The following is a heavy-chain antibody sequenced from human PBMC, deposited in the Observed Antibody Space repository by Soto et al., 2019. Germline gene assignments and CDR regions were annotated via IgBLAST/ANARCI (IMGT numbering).Heavy chain of an antibody. CDR1: GFTFKAYA. V-gene: IGHV3-23*01. CDR3: AKDEGTSSTVFDY. D-gene: IGHD4-4*01. CDR2: ITATNGNT. Sequence: GGSLRLSCVASGFTFKAYAMGWVRQAPGKGLEWVSSITATNGNTYYADSVRGRFTISRDNSRNSLFLQMNGLRPEDSALYYCAKDEGTSSTVFDYWSQGTLVTVSS. J-gene: IGHJ4*02.